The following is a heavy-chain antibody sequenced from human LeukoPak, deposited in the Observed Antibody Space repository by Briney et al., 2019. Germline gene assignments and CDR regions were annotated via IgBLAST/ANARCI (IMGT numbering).Heavy chain of an antibody. CDR3: ARVAAASYFAY. J-gene: IGHJ4*02. CDR2: AYYSGSA. CDR1: GGSISSASYS. D-gene: IGHD6-13*01. V-gene: IGHV4-30-4*07. Sequence: SETLSLTCVVSGGSISSASYSWSWIRQPPGKGLEWIGYAYYSGSAYYSPSLKSRVSISVDTSKNQFSLRLKLTSVTAADTAVYYCARVAAASYFAYWGQGTLVTVSS.